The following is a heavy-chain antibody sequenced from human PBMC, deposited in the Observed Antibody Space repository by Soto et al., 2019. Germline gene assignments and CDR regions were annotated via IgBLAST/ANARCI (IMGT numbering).Heavy chain of an antibody. CDR3: AKAHSFVELTPFDY. V-gene: IGHV3-23*01. J-gene: IGHJ4*02. CDR2: ISGSGGTT. CDR1: GFTFYSYA. D-gene: IGHD1-7*01. Sequence: EVQLLESGGGLVQPGGSLRLSCAASGFTFYSYAMTWVRQAPGKGLEWVSSISGSGGTTYYADSVKGRFTISRDSSKNTLYLQMSSLRTDDTAVYYCAKAHSFVELTPFDYWGQGSLVTVSS.